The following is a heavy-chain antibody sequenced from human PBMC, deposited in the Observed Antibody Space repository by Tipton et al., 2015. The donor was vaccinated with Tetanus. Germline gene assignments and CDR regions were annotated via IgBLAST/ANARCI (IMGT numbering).Heavy chain of an antibody. CDR1: GGSISSYY. J-gene: IGHJ6*02. D-gene: IGHD1-7*01. CDR3: AGELELPNYGMDV. CDR2: IYTSGST. V-gene: IGHV4-4*07. Sequence: TLSLTCTVSGGSISSYYWSWIRQPAGKGLEWIGRIYTSGSTNYNPSLKSRVTMSVDTSKNQFSLKLSSVTAADTAVYYCAGELELPNYGMDVWGQGTTVTVPS.